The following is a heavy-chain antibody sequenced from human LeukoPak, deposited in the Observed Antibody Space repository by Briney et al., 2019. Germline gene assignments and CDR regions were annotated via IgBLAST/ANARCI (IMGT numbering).Heavy chain of an antibody. D-gene: IGHD5-12*01. CDR1: GYTFTSYY. CDR3: ARESYSGYVSHLCYCGMDV. Sequence: ASVKVSCKASGYTFTSYYINWLRQATGQGLEWMVWMIPNSGNTSYAQKFQGRVTMTRNTSISTAYMELSSLRSEDTAVYCCARESYSGYVSHLCYCGMDVWGQGTTVTVSS. J-gene: IGHJ6*02. CDR2: MIPNSGNT. V-gene: IGHV1-8*02.